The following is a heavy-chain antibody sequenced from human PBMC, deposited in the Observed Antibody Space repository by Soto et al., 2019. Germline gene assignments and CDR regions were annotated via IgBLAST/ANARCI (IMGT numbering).Heavy chain of an antibody. V-gene: IGHV3-23*01. Sequence: DVQLLESGGGLVQPGGSLRLSCAASGFTFSSYAMTWVRQAPGKGLEWVSGVSGSGGTTYYGDSVKGRFTISRDNSKNTVYLQMNSLGGEDTAVYYCAKAAPMTSSGWYIAPWGQGTLVSVSS. D-gene: IGHD6-19*01. CDR2: VSGSGGTT. J-gene: IGHJ5*02. CDR1: GFTFSSYA. CDR3: AKAAPMTSSGWYIAP.